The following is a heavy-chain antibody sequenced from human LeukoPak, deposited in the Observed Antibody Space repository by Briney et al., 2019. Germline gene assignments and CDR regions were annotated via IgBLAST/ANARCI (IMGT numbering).Heavy chain of an antibody. J-gene: IGHJ6*02. CDR1: GFTFSSYW. V-gene: IGHV3-7*01. CDR3: ARDIRGYNYGYFYYYHVMDV. CDR2: IKQDGSEK. D-gene: IGHD5-18*01. Sequence: GGSLRLSCAASGFTFSSYWMSWVRQAPGKGLEWVANIKQDGSEKYYVDSVKGRFTISRDNAKNSLYLRMNSLRAEDTAVYYCARDIRGYNYGYFYYYHVMDVWGQGTTVTVSS.